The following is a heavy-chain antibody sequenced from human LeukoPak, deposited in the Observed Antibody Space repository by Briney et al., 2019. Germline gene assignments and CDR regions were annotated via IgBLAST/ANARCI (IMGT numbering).Heavy chain of an antibody. Sequence: GGSLRLSCAASGFTFSSYAMHWVRQAPGKGLEWVAVMSYDGSNKYYADSVKGRFTISRDNSKNTLYLQMNSLRAEDTAVYYCARDTGFLEWLSQWGQGTLVTVSS. CDR3: ARDTGFLEWLSQ. V-gene: IGHV3-30-3*01. D-gene: IGHD3-3*01. CDR2: MSYDGSNK. CDR1: GFTFSSYA. J-gene: IGHJ4*02.